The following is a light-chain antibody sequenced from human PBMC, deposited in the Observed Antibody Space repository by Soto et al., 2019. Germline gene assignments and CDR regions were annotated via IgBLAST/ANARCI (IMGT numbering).Light chain of an antibody. CDR2: EGS. J-gene: IGLJ1*01. CDR3: CSYAGSTNLYV. V-gene: IGLV2-23*01. Sequence: QSVLTHSASVSGSPGHSITISCTGTSSDVGSYNLVSWYQQHPGKAPKVIICEGSKRPSGVSNRFSGSKSGNTASLTISGLQAEDEADYYCCSYAGSTNLYVFGTGTKVTVL. CDR1: SSDVGSYNL.